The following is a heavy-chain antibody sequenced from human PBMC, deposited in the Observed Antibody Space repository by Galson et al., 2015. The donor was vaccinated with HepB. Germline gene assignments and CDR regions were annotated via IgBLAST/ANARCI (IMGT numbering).Heavy chain of an antibody. Sequence: SLRLSCAASGFTFSSYSMNWVRQAPGKGLEWVSSISSSSSYIYYADSVKGRFTISRDNAKNSLYLQMNSLRAEDTAVYYCARALAWAYYYGMDVWGQGTTVTVSS. CDR3: ARALAWAYYYGMDV. D-gene: IGHD1-26*01. V-gene: IGHV3-21*01. CDR1: GFTFSSYS. J-gene: IGHJ6*02. CDR2: ISSSSSYI.